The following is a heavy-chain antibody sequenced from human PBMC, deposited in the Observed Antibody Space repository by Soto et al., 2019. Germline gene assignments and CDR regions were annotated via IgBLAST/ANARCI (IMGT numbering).Heavy chain of an antibody. CDR1: GGSISSYY. Sequence: SETLSLTCTVSGGSISSYYWSWIRQPPGKGLEWIGYIYYSGSTNYNPSLKSRVTISVDTSKNQFSLKLSSVTAADTAVYYCAASNWGLYDYYYRGQRTLVTVSS. CDR3: AASNWGLYDYYY. V-gene: IGHV4-59*01. D-gene: IGHD7-27*01. J-gene: IGHJ4*02. CDR2: IYYSGST.